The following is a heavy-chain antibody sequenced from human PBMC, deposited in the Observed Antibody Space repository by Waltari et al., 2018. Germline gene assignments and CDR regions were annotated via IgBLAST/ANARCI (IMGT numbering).Heavy chain of an antibody. Sequence: QVQLVESGGGVVQPGRSLRLSCAASGFPFSSYGRHWVRQAPGKGLEWVAVIWYDGSNKYYADSVKGRFTISRDNSKNTLYLQMNSLRAEDTAVYYCVRDTAMVFVLDYWGQGTLVTVSS. D-gene: IGHD5-18*01. V-gene: IGHV3-33*01. CDR1: GFPFSSYG. J-gene: IGHJ4*02. CDR2: IWYDGSNK. CDR3: VRDTAMVFVLDY.